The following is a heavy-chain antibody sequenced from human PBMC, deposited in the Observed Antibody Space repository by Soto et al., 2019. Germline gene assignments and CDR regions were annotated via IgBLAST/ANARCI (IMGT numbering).Heavy chain of an antibody. CDR1: GVTFSHSD. J-gene: IGHJ4*02. V-gene: IGHV3-30*18. CDR2: ISSDGNSE. D-gene: IGHD4-17*01. CDR3: AKDADYGGNPWGH. Sequence: QPGGSLRLSCVVSGVTFSHSDIQWVRQAPGKGLEWVAMISSDGNSENYADSVKGRFTVSRENSKNTVYLQMDSLRVEDTAVYYCAKDADYGGNPWGHWGQGTLVTVSS.